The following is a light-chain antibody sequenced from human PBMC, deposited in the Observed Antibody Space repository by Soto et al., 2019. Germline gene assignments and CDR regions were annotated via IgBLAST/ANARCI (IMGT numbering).Light chain of an antibody. CDR3: QQSYSTLIT. CDR2: AAS. V-gene: IGKV1-39*01. J-gene: IGKJ5*01. Sequence: DIQMTHSPSSLSASVGDRVTITCRASHSISSYLNWYQQKPGKAPKLLIYAASSLQSGVPSRFSGSGSGTDFTLTISSLQPEDFATYYCQQSYSTLITFGQGTRLEI. CDR1: HSISSY.